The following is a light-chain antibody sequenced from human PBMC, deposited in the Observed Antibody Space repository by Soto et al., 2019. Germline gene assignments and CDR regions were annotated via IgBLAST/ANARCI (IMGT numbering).Light chain of an antibody. J-gene: IGKJ1*01. Sequence: AIRMTQSPSSLSASAGDRVAIACRASQDVGRYLAWYQQKPGQAPKLLIYGASTLQSGVPSRFSGGGSGTDFTLTISCLQSEDFATYYCQHYKNYPWTFGQWTKVDIK. CDR3: QHYKNYPWT. CDR2: GAS. CDR1: QDVGRY. V-gene: IGKV1-8*01.